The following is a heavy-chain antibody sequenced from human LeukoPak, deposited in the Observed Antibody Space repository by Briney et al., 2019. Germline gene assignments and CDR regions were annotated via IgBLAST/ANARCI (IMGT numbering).Heavy chain of an antibody. J-gene: IGHJ4*02. D-gene: IGHD3-9*01. Sequence: PGKSLRLSCAASGFTFSSYAMHWVRQAPGKGLEWVAVISYDGSNKYYADSVKGRFTISRDNSKNTLYLQMNSLRAEDTAVYYCARAIEAGDILTGMLAWGQGTLVTVSS. CDR2: ISYDGSNK. V-gene: IGHV3-30-3*01. CDR3: ARAIEAGDILTGMLA. CDR1: GFTFSSYA.